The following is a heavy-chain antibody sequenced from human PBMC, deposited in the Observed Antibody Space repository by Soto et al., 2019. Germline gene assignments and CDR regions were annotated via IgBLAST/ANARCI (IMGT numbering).Heavy chain of an antibody. CDR3: ARGFDILTFGFCLGY. D-gene: IGHD3-9*01. CDR1: GGSMSSSSYY. Sequence: SSETLSLTCTVSGGSMSSSSYYWGWIRQPPGKGLEWIANMYFSGFYSGSTSYNPSLKSRVTISVDTSKNQFSLQVSSVTAADTAVYYCARGFDILTFGFCLGYWGQGTLVTVSS. J-gene: IGHJ4*02. CDR2: MYFSGFYSGST. V-gene: IGHV4-39*01.